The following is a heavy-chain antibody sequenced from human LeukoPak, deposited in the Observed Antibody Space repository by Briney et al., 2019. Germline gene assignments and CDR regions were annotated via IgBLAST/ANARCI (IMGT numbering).Heavy chain of an antibody. D-gene: IGHD1-26*01. J-gene: IGHJ4*02. Sequence: GGSLRLSCAASGFTFSSYAMHWVRQVPGKGLEYVSAITSNGDKTYYGNSVKGRFTISRDNSKNTLYLQMGSLRIEDMAVYYCARGGATTLFDYWGQGTLVTVSS. V-gene: IGHV3-64*01. CDR1: GFTFSSYA. CDR3: ARGGATTLFDY. CDR2: ITSNGDKT.